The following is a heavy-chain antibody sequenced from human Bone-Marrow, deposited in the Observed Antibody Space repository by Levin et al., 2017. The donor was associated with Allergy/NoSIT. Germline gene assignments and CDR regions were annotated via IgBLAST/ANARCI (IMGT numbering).Heavy chain of an antibody. CDR3: ARGFSGAYYDRAP. D-gene: IGHD3-22*01. V-gene: IGHV4-34*01. CDR1: GGSFSGYY. CDR2: INHSGST. Sequence: SETLSLTCAVYGGSFSGYYWSWIRQPPGKGLEWIGEINHSGSTNYNPSLKSRVTISVDTSKNQFSLKLSSVTAADTAVYYCARGFSGAYYDRAPWGQGTLVTVSS. J-gene: IGHJ5*02.